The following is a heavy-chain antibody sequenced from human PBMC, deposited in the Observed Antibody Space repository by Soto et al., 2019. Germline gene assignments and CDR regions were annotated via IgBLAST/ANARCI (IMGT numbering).Heavy chain of an antibody. CDR2: IIPLFGSP. V-gene: IGHV1-69*01. CDR1: GGTLRSPA. J-gene: IGHJ6*02. CDR3: AGTVEMTYNHGMDV. Sequence: QVQLVQSGAEVQTPGSSVMVSCKASGGTLRSPAITWVLKALGEALEWMVVIIPLFGSPYYAQKFQGRVTTTADESPITAYMALSRLRSEDTACYSCAGTVEMTYNHGMDVWGQGTTGTVSS. D-gene: IGHD1-1*01.